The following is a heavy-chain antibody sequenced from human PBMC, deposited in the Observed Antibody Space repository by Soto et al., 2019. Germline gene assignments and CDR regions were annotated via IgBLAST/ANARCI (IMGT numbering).Heavy chain of an antibody. D-gene: IGHD3-9*01. V-gene: IGHV3-15*07. CDR2: IKSKTDGGTT. CDR1: GFTFSNAW. J-gene: IGHJ4*02. CDR3: TTGLKYYDILTGYYEYFDY. Sequence: GESLKISCAASGFTFSNAWMNWVRQAPGKGLEWVGRIKSKTDGGTTDYASPVKGRFTISRDDSKNTLYLQMNSLKTEVTAVYYCTTGLKYYDILTGYYEYFDYWGQGTLVTVSS.